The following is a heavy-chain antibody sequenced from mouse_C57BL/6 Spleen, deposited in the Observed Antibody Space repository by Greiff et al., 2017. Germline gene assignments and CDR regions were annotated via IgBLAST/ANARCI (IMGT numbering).Heavy chain of an antibody. CDR3: EREGDDYSRYYAMDY. D-gene: IGHD2-4*01. Sequence: QVQLQQPGTELVKPGASVKLSCKASGYTFTSYWMNWVKQRPGQGLEWIGNLNPSTGGTNYNEKFKSKATLTVDKSSSTAYMQLNSLTSEDSAVYYCEREGDDYSRYYAMDYWGQGTSVTVSS. J-gene: IGHJ4*01. CDR2: LNPSTGGT. CDR1: GYTFTSYW. V-gene: IGHV1-53*01.